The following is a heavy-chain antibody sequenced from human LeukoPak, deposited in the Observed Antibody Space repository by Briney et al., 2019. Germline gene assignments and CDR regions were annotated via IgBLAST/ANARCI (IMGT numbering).Heavy chain of an antibody. D-gene: IGHD1-26*01. J-gene: IGHJ3*02. V-gene: IGHV5-51*01. CDR2: IYPGDSDT. CDR3: ARRGRKERGAFDI. CDR1: GYSFTSYW. Sequence: RWESLKISCKGSGYSFTSYWIGWVRQMPGKGLQWMGIIYPGDSDTRYSPSLQGQGTISADQSISTAYLQWRSLKATNTAMYFCARRGRKERGAFDIWGQGTMVTVSS.